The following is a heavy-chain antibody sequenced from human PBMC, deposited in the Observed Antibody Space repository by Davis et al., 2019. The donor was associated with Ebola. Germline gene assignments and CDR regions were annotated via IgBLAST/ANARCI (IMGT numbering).Heavy chain of an antibody. CDR1: GGSFSGYY. Sequence: PSETLSLTCAAYGGSFSGYYWSWIRQPPGKGLEWIGEINHSGSTNYNPSLKSRVTISVDTSKNQFSLKLSSVTAADTAVYYCARDGSSHYGMDVWGQGTTVTVSS. CDR2: INHSGST. D-gene: IGHD6-6*01. CDR3: ARDGSSHYGMDV. V-gene: IGHV4-34*01. J-gene: IGHJ6*02.